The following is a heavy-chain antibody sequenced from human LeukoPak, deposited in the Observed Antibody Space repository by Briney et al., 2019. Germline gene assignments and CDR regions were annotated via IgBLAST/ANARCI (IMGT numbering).Heavy chain of an antibody. CDR2: ISSSSSYI. V-gene: IGHV3-21*04. CDR3: AKGYNYAYEY. CDR1: GFTFSSYS. Sequence: GGSLGLSCAASGFTFSSYSMNWVRQAPGKGLEWVSSISSSSSYIYYADSVKGRFTISRDNSKNTLYLQMNSLRPEDTAVYYCAKGYNYAYEYWGQGTLVTVSS. D-gene: IGHD5-18*01. J-gene: IGHJ4*02.